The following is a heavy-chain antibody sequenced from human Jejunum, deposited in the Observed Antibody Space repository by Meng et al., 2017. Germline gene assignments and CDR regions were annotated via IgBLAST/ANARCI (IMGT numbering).Heavy chain of an antibody. CDR3: AKTGYSGYDLDY. CDR2: INTNTGNS. Sequence: QVTLVQSRSELKKPGASVKVSCKASGYIFTKHAMNWVRQAPGQGLEWMGWINTNTGNSNYAQGFTGRFVFSVDTSVSTAYLQIYNLRAEDTAVYYCAKTGYSGYDLDYWGQGTLVTVSS. V-gene: IGHV7-4-1*01. J-gene: IGHJ4*02. CDR1: GYIFTKHA. D-gene: IGHD5-12*01.